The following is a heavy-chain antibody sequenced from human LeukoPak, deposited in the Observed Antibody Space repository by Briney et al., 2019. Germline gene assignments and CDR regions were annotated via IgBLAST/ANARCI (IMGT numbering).Heavy chain of an antibody. CDR2: LNQDGSRK. CDR1: GFIFSHHW. CDR3: ARDEMGGHFEN. J-gene: IGHJ4*02. D-gene: IGHD5-24*01. Sequence: GGSLRLSCATSGFIFSHHWMSWVRQAPGKGLEWVDNLNQDGSRKYHVDSVKGRFTISRDNVQNSLYLQMNSLRVGDTAVYYCARDEMGGHFENWGQGTLVTVSS. V-gene: IGHV3-7*01.